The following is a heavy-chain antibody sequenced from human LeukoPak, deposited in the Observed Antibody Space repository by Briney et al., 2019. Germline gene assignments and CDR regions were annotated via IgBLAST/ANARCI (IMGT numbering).Heavy chain of an antibody. V-gene: IGHV1-2*02. CDR1: GYTFTGYY. CDR2: INPNSGGT. Sequence: ASVKVSCKASGYTFTGYYMHWVRQAPGQGLEWMGWINPNSGGTNYAQKFQGRVTMTRDTSISTAYMELSRLRSDDTAVYYCARDRVLRGKRHSGSCSLTSWGQGTLVTVSS. CDR3: ARDRVLRGKRHSGSCSLTS. J-gene: IGHJ4*02. D-gene: IGHD6-6*01.